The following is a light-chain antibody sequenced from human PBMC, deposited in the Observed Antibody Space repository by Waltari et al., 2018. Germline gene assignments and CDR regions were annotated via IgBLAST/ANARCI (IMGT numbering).Light chain of an antibody. V-gene: IGKV3D-11*01. J-gene: IGKJ4*01. CDR3: QQGSNWL. CDR1: QGVNGY. CDR2: EVF. Sequence: EIVLTQSPATLSLSPGERATLSCRASQGVNGYLAWYQQKAGQAPGLLICEVFKRATGIPARVSGSGSGTDFTLTISSLEPEDFAVYYCQQGSNWLFGGGTKVEMK.